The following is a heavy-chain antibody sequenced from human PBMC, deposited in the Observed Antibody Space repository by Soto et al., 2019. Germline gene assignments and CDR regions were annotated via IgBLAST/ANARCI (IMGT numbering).Heavy chain of an antibody. D-gene: IGHD5-18*01. Sequence: QVQLVESGGGVVQPGRSLRLSCTVSGFTFRSYGMHWVRQAPGKGLEWVAGISYDGSNEDYADSVKGRFTISRENSKNTLYLQMNSLRAEDTALYYCAKGLSVIQPWLMDAYWGQGTLVTVSS. CDR2: ISYDGSNE. CDR3: AKGLSVIQPWLMDAY. V-gene: IGHV3-30*18. CDR1: GFTFRSYG. J-gene: IGHJ4*02.